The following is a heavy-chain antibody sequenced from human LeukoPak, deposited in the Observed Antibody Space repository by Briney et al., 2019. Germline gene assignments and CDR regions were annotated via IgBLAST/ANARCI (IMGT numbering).Heavy chain of an antibody. V-gene: IGHV4-59*08. CDR2: IYYSGST. J-gene: IGHJ3*02. Sequence: MPSETLSLTCTVSSGSISSYQWSWIRQPPGKGLEWIGYIYYSGSTNYNPSLKSRVTISVDTSKNQFSLKLSSVTAADTAVYYCARRWMSDAFDIWGQGTMVTVSS. D-gene: IGHD2-2*03. CDR1: SGSISSYQ. CDR3: ARRWMSDAFDI.